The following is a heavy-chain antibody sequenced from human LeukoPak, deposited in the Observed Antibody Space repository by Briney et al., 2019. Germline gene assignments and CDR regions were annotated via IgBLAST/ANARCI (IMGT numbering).Heavy chain of an antibody. Sequence: PGGSLRLSCAASGFTFSSYWMSWVRQAPGKGLEWVANIKHDGSEKYYVDSVKGRFTISRDNAKNSLYLQMNSLRAEDTAVYYCARDSHPFYGSGGYRDAFDIWGQGTMVTVSS. D-gene: IGHD3-10*01. J-gene: IGHJ3*02. V-gene: IGHV3-7*01. CDR2: IKHDGSEK. CDR1: GFTFSSYW. CDR3: ARDSHPFYGSGGYRDAFDI.